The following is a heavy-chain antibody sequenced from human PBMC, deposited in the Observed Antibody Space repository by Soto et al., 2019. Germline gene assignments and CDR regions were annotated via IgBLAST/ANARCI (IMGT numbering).Heavy chain of an antibody. D-gene: IGHD4-17*01. V-gene: IGHV3-7*01. Sequence: GGSLRLSCAGSGFTFGRHWMTWVRQAPGKGLEWVANIKEDGSEIYYVDSVKGRFTISRDNAKNSVYLQMNSLRAEDTALYYLARDTYGDKGQGLDYRGRGTLVRVSS. J-gene: IGHJ4*02. CDR2: IKEDGSEI. CDR3: ARDTYGDKGQGLDY. CDR1: GFTFGRHW.